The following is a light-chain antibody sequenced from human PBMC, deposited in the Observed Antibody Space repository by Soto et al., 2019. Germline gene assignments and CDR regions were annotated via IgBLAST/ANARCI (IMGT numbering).Light chain of an antibody. CDR2: DNN. J-gene: IGLJ2*01. Sequence: QSVLTQPPSVSAAPGQTVTISCSGGSSNIGNNFVSWYQQLPGTAPKLLIYDNNKRPSGIPDRFSASRSATSATLAITGLQTGDGAVYYCGTWDTSLSGGLFGGGTKVNVL. CDR1: SSNIGNNF. CDR3: GTWDTSLSGGL. V-gene: IGLV1-51*01.